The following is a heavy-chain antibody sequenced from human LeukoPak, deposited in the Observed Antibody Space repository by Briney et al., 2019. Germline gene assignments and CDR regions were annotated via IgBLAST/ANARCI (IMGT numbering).Heavy chain of an antibody. CDR3: ARDPVLGAPYYLDY. V-gene: IGHV3-30*03. Sequence: PGRSLRLSCTVSGFPFNDYVIHGVRQAPGKGLEWVAVTSADERIKIYNDSVRGRFTISRDNSKNTQYLQMNSLRVEDTAVYYCARDPVLGAPYYLDYWGRGTLVSVSS. J-gene: IGHJ4*02. D-gene: IGHD1-26*01. CDR2: TSADERIK. CDR1: GFPFNDYV.